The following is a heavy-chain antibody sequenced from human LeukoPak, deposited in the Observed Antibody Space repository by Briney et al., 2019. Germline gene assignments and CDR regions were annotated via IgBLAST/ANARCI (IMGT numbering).Heavy chain of an antibody. V-gene: IGHV4-59*12. CDR3: AGKVVPAAIAGYWYYYYMDV. D-gene: IGHD2-2*02. CDR2: NYYYGST. CDR1: GGSITGSY. Sequence: SETLSLTCAVSGGSITGSYWSWIRQPPGKGLEYIGYNYYYGSTNYSPSLKSRVTISVDTSKNQFSLKLSSVTAADTAVYYCAGKVVPAAIAGYWYYYYMDVWGKGTTVTVSS. J-gene: IGHJ6*03.